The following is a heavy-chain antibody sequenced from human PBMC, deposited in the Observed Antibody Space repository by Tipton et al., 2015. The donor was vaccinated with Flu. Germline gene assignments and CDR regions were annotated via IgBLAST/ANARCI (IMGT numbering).Heavy chain of an antibody. D-gene: IGHD2-15*01. V-gene: IGHV4-61*02. J-gene: IGHJ6*02. CDR2: IYTSGST. Sequence: TLSLTCTVSGGSISSGSYYWSWIRQPAGKGLEWIGRIYTSGSTNYNPSLKSRVTISVDTSKNQFSLKLSSVTAADTAVYYCARAPSGGGVVAARGRYYYYGMDVWCQGTTVTVSS. CDR1: GGSISSGSYY. CDR3: ARAPSGGGVVAARGRYYYYGMDV.